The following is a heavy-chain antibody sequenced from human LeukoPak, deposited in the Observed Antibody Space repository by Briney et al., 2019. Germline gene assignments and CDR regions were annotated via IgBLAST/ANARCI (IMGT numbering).Heavy chain of an antibody. CDR1: GYTFTAYY. V-gene: IGHV1-69*13. CDR2: IIPIFGTA. Sequence: SVKVSCKASGYTFTAYYMHWVRQAPGQGLEWMGGIIPIFGTANYAQKFQGRVAITADESTSTAYMELSSLRSEDTAVYYCARDHANSREYSGFDPWGQGTLVTVSS. CDR3: ARDHANSREYSGFDP. J-gene: IGHJ5*02. D-gene: IGHD2/OR15-2a*01.